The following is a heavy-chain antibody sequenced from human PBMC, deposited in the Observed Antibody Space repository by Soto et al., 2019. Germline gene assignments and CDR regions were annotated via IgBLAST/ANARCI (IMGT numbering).Heavy chain of an antibody. J-gene: IGHJ6*02. CDR3: TRDRGGSSSSYGMDV. V-gene: IGHV3-48*02. CDR2: ISGSSLTI. D-gene: IGHD2-2*01. Sequence: EVQLVESGGDLVQPGGSLRISCAASGFTFSSYSMNWVRQTPGNGLEWISYISGSSLTIYYADSVKDRFFISRDNAQNSLYLQMDSLRDNDTAVYYCTRDRGGSSSSYGMDVWGQGTTVTVSS. CDR1: GFTFSSYS.